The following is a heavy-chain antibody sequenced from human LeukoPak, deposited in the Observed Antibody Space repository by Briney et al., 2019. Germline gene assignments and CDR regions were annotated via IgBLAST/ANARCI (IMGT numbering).Heavy chain of an antibody. CDR3: ARLAYDFWSGYRDYYYMDV. J-gene: IGHJ6*03. CDR1: GGSFINYH. Sequence: PSDTLSLTCAVYGGSFINYHWNWIRQPPGQGLEWIGQINHSGTTNYTPSLKSRVTISVDTSKNQFSLKLSSVTAADTAVYYCARLAYDFWSGYRDYYYMDVWGKGTTVTVSS. V-gene: IGHV4-34*01. CDR2: INHSGTT. D-gene: IGHD3-3*01.